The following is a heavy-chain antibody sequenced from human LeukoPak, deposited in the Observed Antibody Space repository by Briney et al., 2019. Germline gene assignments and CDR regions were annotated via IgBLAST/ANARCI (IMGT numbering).Heavy chain of an antibody. CDR3: ARLGGRFGELLGFDY. V-gene: IGHV4-39*01. J-gene: IGHJ4*02. D-gene: IGHD3-10*01. Sequence: PSETLSLTCTVSGGSISSSSYYWGWIRQPPGKGLEWIGSIYYSGSTYYNPSLKSRVTISVDTSKNQFSLKLSSVTAADTAVYYCARLGGRFGELLGFDYWGQGTLVTVSS. CDR2: IYYSGST. CDR1: GGSISSSSYY.